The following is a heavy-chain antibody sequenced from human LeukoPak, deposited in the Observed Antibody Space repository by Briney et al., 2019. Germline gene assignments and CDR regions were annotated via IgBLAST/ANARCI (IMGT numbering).Heavy chain of an antibody. J-gene: IGHJ4*02. D-gene: IGHD2-2*01. CDR2: INGDGSWT. CDR1: GFTFDDYA. CDR3: VSFYETY. V-gene: IGHV3-74*01. Sequence: PGRSLRLSCAVSGFTFDDYAMHWVRQAPGKGLVWVSHINGDGSWTTYADSVKGRFTISKDNAKNTVYLQMNNLRAEDTAVYYCVSFYETYWGRGTLVTVSS.